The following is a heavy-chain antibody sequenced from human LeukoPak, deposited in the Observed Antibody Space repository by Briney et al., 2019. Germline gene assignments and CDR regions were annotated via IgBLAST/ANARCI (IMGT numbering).Heavy chain of an antibody. CDR2: IYHSGST. J-gene: IGHJ4*02. Sequence: PSQTLSLTCAVSGGSISSSGYSWSWIRQPPGKGLEWIGYIYHSGSTYYNPSLKSRVTISVDRSKNQYSLKLSSVTAADTAVYYCARGLHDYGDYYLDYWGQGTLVTVSP. D-gene: IGHD4-17*01. CDR1: GGSISSSGYS. CDR3: ARGLHDYGDYYLDY. V-gene: IGHV4-30-2*01.